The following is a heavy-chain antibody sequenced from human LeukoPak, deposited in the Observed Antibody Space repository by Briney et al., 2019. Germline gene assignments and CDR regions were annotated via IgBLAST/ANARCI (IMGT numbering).Heavy chain of an antibody. J-gene: IGHJ3*02. D-gene: IGHD3-22*01. CDR2: IYTSGST. Sequence: SETLSLTCTVSGGSISSYYWSWIRQPAGKGLEWIGRIYTSGSTNYNPSLKSRVTMSVDTSKNQFSLKLSSVTAADTAVYYCARRGSSGYYPAFDIWGQGTMVTVSS. CDR1: GGSISSYY. V-gene: IGHV4-4*07. CDR3: ARRGSSGYYPAFDI.